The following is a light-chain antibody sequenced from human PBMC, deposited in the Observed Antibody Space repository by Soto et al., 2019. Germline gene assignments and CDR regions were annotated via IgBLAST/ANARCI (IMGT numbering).Light chain of an antibody. Sequence: VLTQSPVTLSLSPGERATLSCRASQSFRGLLAWYQQKPGQAPRLLIYDAYNRATGIPPRFSGSGSGTDFTLTFSSLEPEDSAVYYCQQRHMWPITFGQGTRLEIK. CDR1: QSFRGL. J-gene: IGKJ5*01. V-gene: IGKV3-11*01. CDR3: QQRHMWPIT. CDR2: DAY.